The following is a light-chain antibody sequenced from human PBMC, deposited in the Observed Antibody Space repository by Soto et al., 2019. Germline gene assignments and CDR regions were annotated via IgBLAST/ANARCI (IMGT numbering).Light chain of an antibody. Sequence: EIVLTQSPGTLSLSPGERATLSCRASQSVSGNYLAWYQQKPGQSPRLLIYCSSDRATGIPDRFSGSGSGTDFTLTITRVEAEDFAVYYCQQYGSSPPYTFGQGTKLEIK. V-gene: IGKV3-20*01. CDR3: QQYGSSPPYT. CDR1: QSVSGNY. J-gene: IGKJ2*01. CDR2: CSS.